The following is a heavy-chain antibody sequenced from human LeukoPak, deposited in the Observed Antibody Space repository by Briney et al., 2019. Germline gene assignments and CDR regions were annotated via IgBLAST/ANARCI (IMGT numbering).Heavy chain of an antibody. J-gene: IGHJ4*02. Sequence: PGGSLRLSCAASGFTFSSYAMSWVRQAPGKGLEWVSVISGSGGTIYYADSVKGRFTISRDTSKNTLYLQMNSLRAEDTAIYYCAKDAHPCTTTSCYVWYYDYWGQGTLVTVSS. V-gene: IGHV3-23*01. CDR3: AKDAHPCTTTSCYVWYYDY. CDR2: ISGSGGTI. CDR1: GFTFSSYA. D-gene: IGHD2-2*01.